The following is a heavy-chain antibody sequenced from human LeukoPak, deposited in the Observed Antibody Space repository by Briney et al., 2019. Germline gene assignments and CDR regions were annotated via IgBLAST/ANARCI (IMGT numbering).Heavy chain of an antibody. V-gene: IGHV1-69*13. CDR2: IIPIFGTA. D-gene: IGHD6-6*01. CDR1: GGAFSSYA. J-gene: IGHJ4*02. Sequence: ASVKVSCKASGGAFSSYAISWVRQAPGQGLEWMGGIIPIFGTANYAQKFQGRVTITADESTSTAYMELNSLRSEDTAVYYCARASYSSSASPDCWGQGTLVTVSS. CDR3: ARASYSSSASPDC.